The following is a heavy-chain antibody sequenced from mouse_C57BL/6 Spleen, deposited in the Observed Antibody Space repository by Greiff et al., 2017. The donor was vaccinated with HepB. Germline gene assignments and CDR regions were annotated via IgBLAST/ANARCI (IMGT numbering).Heavy chain of an antibody. J-gene: IGHJ1*03. Sequence: EVQLQQSGGGLVQPKGSLKLSCAASGFSFNTYAMNWVRQAPGKGLEWVARIRSKSNNYATYYAESVKDRFTISRDDSESMLYLQMNNLKTEDTAMYYCVRHVYGSSYWYFDVWGTGTTVTVSS. D-gene: IGHD1-1*01. V-gene: IGHV10-1*01. CDR1: GFSFNTYA. CDR3: VRHVYGSSYWYFDV. CDR2: IRSKSNNYAT.